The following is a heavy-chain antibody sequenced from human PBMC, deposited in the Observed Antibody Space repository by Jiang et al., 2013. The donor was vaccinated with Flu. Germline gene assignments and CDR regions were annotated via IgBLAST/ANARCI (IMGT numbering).Heavy chain of an antibody. V-gene: IGHV3-23*01. D-gene: IGHD2-2*01. CDR2: ISGSGGST. Sequence: LEWVSAISGSGGSTYYADSVKGRFTISRDNSKNTLYLQMNSLRAEDTAVYYCAKDSLYCSSTSCNVWWDYWGQGTLVTVSS. J-gene: IGHJ4*02. CDR3: AKDSLYCSSTSCNVWWDY.